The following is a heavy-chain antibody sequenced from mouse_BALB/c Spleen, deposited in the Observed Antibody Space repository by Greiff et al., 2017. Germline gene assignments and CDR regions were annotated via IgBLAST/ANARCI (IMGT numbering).Heavy chain of an antibody. D-gene: IGHD1-1*01. J-gene: IGHJ4*01. CDR3: TRKAGPTVVERMGAMDY. CDR2: IDPSDSYT. Sequence: QVQLQQPGAELVKPGASVKMSCKASGYTFTSYWMRWVKQRPGQGLEWIGVIDPSDSYTSYNQKFKGKATLTVDTSSSTAYMQLSSLTSEDSAVYYCTRKAGPTVVERMGAMDYWGQGTSVTVSS. V-gene: IGHV1S127*01. CDR1: GYTFTSYW.